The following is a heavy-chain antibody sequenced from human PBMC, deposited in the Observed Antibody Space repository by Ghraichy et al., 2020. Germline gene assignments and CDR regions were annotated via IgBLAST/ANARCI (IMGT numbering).Heavy chain of an antibody. D-gene: IGHD2-8*01. CDR3: ARVRPIVLMVYANDY. Sequence: GGSLRLSCAASGFTFSSYSMNWVRQAPGKGLEWVSYISSSSSTIYYADSVKGRFTISRDNAKNSLYLQMNSLRDEDTAVYYCARVRPIVLMVYANDYWGQGTLVTVSS. V-gene: IGHV3-48*02. CDR1: GFTFSSYS. J-gene: IGHJ4*02. CDR2: ISSSSSTI.